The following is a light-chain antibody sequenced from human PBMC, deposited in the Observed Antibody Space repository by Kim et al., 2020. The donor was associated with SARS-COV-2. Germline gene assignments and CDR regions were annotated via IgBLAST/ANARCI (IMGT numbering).Light chain of an antibody. CDR1: QSINTN. CDR2: DAS. CDR3: QKYNDWPRS. J-gene: IGKJ1*01. Sequence: ETMMTQSPATLSVSPGERATLSCRASQSINTNLAWFQQKPGQAPSLLIEDASTRATGIPARFSGSGSGTDFTLTINGLQPEDSAVYYCQKYNDWPRSFGQGTKVDIK. V-gene: IGKV3-15*01.